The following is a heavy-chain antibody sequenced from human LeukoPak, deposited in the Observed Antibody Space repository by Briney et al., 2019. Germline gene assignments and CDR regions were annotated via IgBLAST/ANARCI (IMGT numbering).Heavy chain of an antibody. J-gene: IGHJ5*02. CDR1: GYTFTSYG. V-gene: IGHV1-18*01. D-gene: IGHD2-21*02. CDR2: ISAYNGNT. Sequence: ASVKVSCKASGYTFTSYGISWVRQAPGQGLEWMGWISAYNGNTNYAQKLQGRVTMTTDISTSTAYMELRSLRSDDTAVYYCARDNGIVVVTANNWFDPWGQGTLVTVSS. CDR3: ARDNGIVVVTANNWFDP.